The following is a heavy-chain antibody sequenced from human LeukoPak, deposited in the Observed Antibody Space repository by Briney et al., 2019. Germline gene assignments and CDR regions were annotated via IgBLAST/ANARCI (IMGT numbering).Heavy chain of an antibody. V-gene: IGHV3-30*02. CDR2: IRYDGSNK. CDR1: GFTFSSYG. Sequence: GGSLRLSCAASGFTFSSYGMHWVRQAPGKGLEWVAFIRYDGSNKYYTDSVKGRFTISRDDSKNTLYLQMNSLRAEDTAVYYCAKDQYSSSYYFDYWGQGTLVTVSS. D-gene: IGHD6-6*01. CDR3: AKDQYSSSYYFDY. J-gene: IGHJ4*02.